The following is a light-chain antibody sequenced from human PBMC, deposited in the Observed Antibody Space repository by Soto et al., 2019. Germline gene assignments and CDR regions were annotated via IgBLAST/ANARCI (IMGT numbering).Light chain of an antibody. CDR3: RSYRRSGTYG. CDR1: TSYVGGYNY. CDR2: DVS. J-gene: IGLJ1*01. Sequence: QPLLTQPGILSASPGQSISIYCPTTTSYVGGYNYVSWYQQDPGKAPKLRIYDVSNRPSGVSTRFSGSKSGNTASLTISGLQPADEADSSSRSYRRSGTYGFGPGTKV. V-gene: IGLV2-14*01.